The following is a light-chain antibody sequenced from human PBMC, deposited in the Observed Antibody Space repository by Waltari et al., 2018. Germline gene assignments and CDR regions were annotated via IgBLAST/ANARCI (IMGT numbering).Light chain of an antibody. CDR2: TAS. J-gene: IGKJ4*01. CDR3: QQANSFPPT. Sequence: DIQMTQSPSSVSASVGDRVTIPCRASQGIASWLAWYQQTAGKAPKLLIYTASILQSGVPSRFSGSGSGTDFTLTITNLQPEDFATYYCQQANSFPPTFGGGTKVEIK. V-gene: IGKV1-12*01. CDR1: QGIASW.